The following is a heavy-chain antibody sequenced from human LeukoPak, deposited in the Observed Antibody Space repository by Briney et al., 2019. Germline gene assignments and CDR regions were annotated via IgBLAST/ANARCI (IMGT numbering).Heavy chain of an antibody. CDR2: ISWNSGSI. V-gene: IGHV3-9*01. CDR1: GFTFDDYA. J-gene: IGHJ4*02. Sequence: GGSLRLSCAASGFTFDDYAMHWVRQAPGKGLEWVSGISWNSGSIGYADSVKGRFTISRDNAKNSLYLQMNSLRAEDTALYYCAKDQYPKVGATLFGYWGQGTLVTVSS. D-gene: IGHD1-26*01. CDR3: AKDQYPKVGATLFGY.